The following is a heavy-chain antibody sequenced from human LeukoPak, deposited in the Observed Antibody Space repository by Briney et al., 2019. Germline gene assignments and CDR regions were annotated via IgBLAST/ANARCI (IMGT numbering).Heavy chain of an antibody. D-gene: IGHD2-15*01. CDR3: ARLAANRYYYYMDV. Sequence: SSETLSLTCTVSGGSISSYYWSWIRQPPGKGLEWIGYIYTSGSTNYNPSLKSRVTISVDTSKNQFSLKLSSVIAADTAVYYCARLAANRYYYYMDVWGKGTTVTVSS. CDR1: GGSISSYY. CDR2: IYTSGST. J-gene: IGHJ6*03. V-gene: IGHV4-4*09.